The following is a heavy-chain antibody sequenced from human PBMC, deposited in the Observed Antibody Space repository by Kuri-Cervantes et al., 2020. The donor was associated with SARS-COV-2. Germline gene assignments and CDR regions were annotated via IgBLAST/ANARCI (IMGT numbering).Heavy chain of an antibody. CDR2: IIPIFGTA. V-gene: IGHV1-69*13. CDR1: GGTFSSYA. Sequence: SVKVSCKASGGTFSSYAISWVRQAPGQGLEWMGGIIPIFGTANYAQKFQGRVTITADESTSTVYMELSSLRSEDTAVYYCARDLVLRFLEWLPRNYYYYGMDVWGQGTTVT. D-gene: IGHD3-3*01. CDR3: ARDLVLRFLEWLPRNYYYYGMDV. J-gene: IGHJ6*02.